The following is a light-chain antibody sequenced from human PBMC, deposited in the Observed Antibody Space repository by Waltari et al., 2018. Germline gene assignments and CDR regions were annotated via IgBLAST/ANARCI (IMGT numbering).Light chain of an antibody. J-gene: IGLJ1*01. CDR2: GQN. Sequence: SSELTQDPAVSVALGQTVRITCQGDSLTSFYASWYRQKPGQAPILVIYGQNNRPSGIPDRFSVSRSGNTTSLTITGAQSEDEAGYYCNSRDSSGNQQVFGSGTKVTVL. CDR1: SLTSFY. V-gene: IGLV3-19*01. CDR3: NSRDSSGNQQV.